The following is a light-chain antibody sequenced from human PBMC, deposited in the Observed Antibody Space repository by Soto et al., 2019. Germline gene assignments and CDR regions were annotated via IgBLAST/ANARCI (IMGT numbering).Light chain of an antibody. J-gene: IGKJ2*01. CDR3: QQQGT. CDR2: AAS. CDR1: EFLSSSY. Sequence: DIVLTQSPGTLSLSPGERATLACRASEFLSSSYLVWYQQKPGQAPRLRIYAASRRATGIPDRFSGSGSATEYTLTINTLEPEDFAVYYCQQQGTFGQGTKLEIK. V-gene: IGKV3-20*01.